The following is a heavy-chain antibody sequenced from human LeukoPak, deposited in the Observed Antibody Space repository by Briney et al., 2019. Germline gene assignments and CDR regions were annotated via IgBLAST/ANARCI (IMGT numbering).Heavy chain of an antibody. J-gene: IGHJ3*02. CDR1: GGSISSYY. CDR3: AREATGAFDT. D-gene: IGHD5-12*01. CDR2: IYYSGST. Sequence: PSETLSLTCTVSGGSISSYYWSWIRQPLGKGLEWIGYIYYSGSTNYNPSLKSRVTISVDTSKNQFSLKLSSVTAADTAVYYCAREATGAFDTWGQGTMVTVSS. V-gene: IGHV4-59*01.